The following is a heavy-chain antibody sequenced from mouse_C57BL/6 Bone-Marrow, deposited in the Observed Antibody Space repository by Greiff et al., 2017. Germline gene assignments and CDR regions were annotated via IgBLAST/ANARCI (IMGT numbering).Heavy chain of an antibody. J-gene: IGHJ2*01. Sequence: VQVVESGAELVKPGASVKLSCKASGYTFTSYWMQWVKQRPGQGLEWIGEIDPSDSYTNYNQKFKGKATLTVDTSSSTAYMQLSSLTSEDSAVYYCARSDGYYSFDYWGQGTTLTVSS. CDR1: GYTFTSYW. CDR2: IDPSDSYT. CDR3: ARSDGYYSFDY. V-gene: IGHV1-50*01. D-gene: IGHD2-3*01.